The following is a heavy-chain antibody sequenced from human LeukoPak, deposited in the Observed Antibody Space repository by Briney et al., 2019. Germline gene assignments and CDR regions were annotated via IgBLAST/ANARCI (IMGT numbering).Heavy chain of an antibody. V-gene: IGHV1-8*03. D-gene: IGHD2-21*01. Sequence: ASVKVSCKASGYTFTTYDINWVRQAAGQGVEWMGWMNPKSGDAGYADKFQGRVAITRDTSINTAYLELSALTSDATAVYYCARGPFGNCGGGPCHFRDIDNWYDPWGQGTLVTVSS. CDR1: GYTFTTYD. J-gene: IGHJ5*02. CDR3: ARGPFGNCGGGPCHFRDIDNWYDP. CDR2: MNPKSGDA.